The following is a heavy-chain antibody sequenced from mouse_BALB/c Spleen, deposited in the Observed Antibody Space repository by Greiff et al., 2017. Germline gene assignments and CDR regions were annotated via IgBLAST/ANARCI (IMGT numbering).Heavy chain of an antibody. CDR3: ARSPERRYFDV. D-gene: IGHD2-12*01. V-gene: IGHV1-9*01. CDR2: ILPGSGST. J-gene: IGHJ1*01. Sequence: QVQLKQSGAELMKPGASVKISCKATGYTFSSYWIEWVKQRPGHGLEWIGEILPGSGSTNYNEKFKGKATFTADTSSNTAYMQLSSLTSEDSAVYYCARSPERRYFDVWGAGTTVTVSS. CDR1: GYTFSSYW.